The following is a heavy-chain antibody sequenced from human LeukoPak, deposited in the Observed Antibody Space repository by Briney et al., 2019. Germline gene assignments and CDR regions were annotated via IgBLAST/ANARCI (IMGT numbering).Heavy chain of an antibody. CDR2: IYYSGST. J-gene: IGHJ5*02. Sequence: SETLSLTCTVSGGSISSSSYYWGWIRQPPGKGLEWIGSIYYSGSTYYNPSLKSRVTISVDTSKNQFSLKLSSVTAADTAVYYCARPYLRGTVVNNWFDPWGQGTLVTVSS. V-gene: IGHV4-39*01. CDR1: GGSISSSSYY. CDR3: ARPYLRGTVVNNWFDP. D-gene: IGHD4-23*01.